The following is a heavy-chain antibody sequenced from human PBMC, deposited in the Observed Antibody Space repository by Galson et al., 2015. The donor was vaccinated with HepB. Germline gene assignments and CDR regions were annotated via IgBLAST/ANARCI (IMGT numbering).Heavy chain of an antibody. J-gene: IGHJ4*02. CDR2: ISYDGSNK. V-gene: IGHV3-30*04. D-gene: IGHD2-8*02. CDR1: GFTFSSYA. Sequence: SLRLSCAASGFTFSSYAMHWVRQAPGKGLEWVAVISYDGSNKYYADSVKGRFTISRDNSKNTLYLQMNSLRAEDTAVYYCAREVWSEYWGQGTLVTVSS. CDR3: AREVWSEY.